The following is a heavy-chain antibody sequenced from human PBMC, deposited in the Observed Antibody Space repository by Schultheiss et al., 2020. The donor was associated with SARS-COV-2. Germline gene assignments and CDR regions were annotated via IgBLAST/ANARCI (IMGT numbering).Heavy chain of an antibody. CDR2: IYTSGST. D-gene: IGHD6-13*01. CDR3: ARVRAQPWQQLVPNYYMDV. V-gene: IGHV4-4*07. CDR1: GGSISSYY. Sequence: SETLSLTCTVSGGSISSYYWSWIRQPAGKGLEWIGRIYTSGSTNYNPSLKSRVTMSVDTSKNQFSLKLSSVTAADTAVYYCARVRAQPWQQLVPNYYMDVWGKGTTVTVSS. J-gene: IGHJ6*03.